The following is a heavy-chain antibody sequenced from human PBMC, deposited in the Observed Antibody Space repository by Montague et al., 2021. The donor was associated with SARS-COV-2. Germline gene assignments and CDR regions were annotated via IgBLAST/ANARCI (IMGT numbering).Heavy chain of an antibody. J-gene: IGHJ5*02. CDR1: GGSISSYY. V-gene: IGHV4-59*01. D-gene: IGHD2-8*01. CDR2: IYYSGST. CDR3: ATQPCTNGVCENWFDP. Sequence: SETLSLTCTVSGGSISSYYWSWIRQPPGKGLEWIGYIYYSGSTXXXPSXXXRVTISVDTSKNQFSLKLSSVTAADTAVDYCATQPCTNGVCENWFDPWGQGTLVTVSS.